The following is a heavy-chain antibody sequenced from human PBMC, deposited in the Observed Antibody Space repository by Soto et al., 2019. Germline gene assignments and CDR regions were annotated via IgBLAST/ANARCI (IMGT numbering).Heavy chain of an antibody. Sequence: QVQLVQSGGEVKKPGASVKVSCQASGYTFSAYAISGVGKPPGQGLEGMGWISAPTRNTDQAKNFQGRVIMTLDTSTNTAYMELRSLRSDDTAVYYCVRCYCSVGSCYACWHFDLWGRGTLVTVSS. V-gene: IGHV1-18*01. D-gene: IGHD2-15*01. CDR1: GYTFSAYA. CDR2: ISAPTRNT. J-gene: IGHJ2*01. CDR3: VRCYCSVGSCYACWHFDL.